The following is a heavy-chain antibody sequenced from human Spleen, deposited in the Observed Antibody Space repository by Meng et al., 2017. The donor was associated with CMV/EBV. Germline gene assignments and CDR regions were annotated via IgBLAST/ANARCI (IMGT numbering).Heavy chain of an antibody. Sequence: VSGTSISTRNWWSWVRQPPGKGLEWIGEVYHSGYTNYNPSLKSRVTMSVDRSKNQFSLKLSSVTAADTAIYYCARVTEYGGNCFDSWGQGTLVTVSS. CDR1: GTSISTRNW. D-gene: IGHD4/OR15-4a*01. V-gene: IGHV4-4*02. CDR3: ARVTEYGGNCFDS. CDR2: VYHSGYT. J-gene: IGHJ4*02.